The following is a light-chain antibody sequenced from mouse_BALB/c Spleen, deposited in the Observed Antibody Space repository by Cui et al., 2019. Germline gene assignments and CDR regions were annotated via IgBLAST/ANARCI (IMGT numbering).Light chain of an antibody. CDR1: ENIYSN. V-gene: IGKV12-46*01. CDR3: QHFWGTPWT. J-gene: IGKJ1*01. Sequence: DIQMTQSPASLSVSVGETVTITCRASENIYSNLAWYQQKRGKSPQLLVYAATNLADGVPSRFSGSGSGTQYSLKINSLQSEDVGSYYCQHFWGTPWTFGGGTKLEIK. CDR2: AAT.